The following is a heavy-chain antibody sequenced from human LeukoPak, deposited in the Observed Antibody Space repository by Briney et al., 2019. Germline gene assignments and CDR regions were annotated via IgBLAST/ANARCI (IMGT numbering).Heavy chain of an antibody. J-gene: IGHJ6*02. Sequence: GGSLRLSCIASEFIFTNYGMHWVRQAPGKGLEWVSAISGSGGSTYHADSVKGRFTISRDNSKNTLYLQMNSLRAEDTAVYYCAKASSAYYYYGMDVWGQGTTVTVSS. CDR3: AKASSAYYYYGMDV. CDR1: EFIFTNYG. CDR2: ISGSGGST. V-gene: IGHV3-23*01.